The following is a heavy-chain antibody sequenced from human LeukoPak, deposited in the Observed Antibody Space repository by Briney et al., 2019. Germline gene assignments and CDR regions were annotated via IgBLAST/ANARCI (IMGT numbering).Heavy chain of an antibody. J-gene: IGHJ4*02. CDR2: INWNGGST. CDR3: AREQDALWLSRGRDY. Sequence: PGGSLRLSCAASGFTFSSYSMNWVRQAPGKGLEWVSGINWNGGSTGYADSVKGRFTISRDNAKNSLYLQMNSLRAEDTALYYCAREQDALWLSRGRDYWGQGTLVTVSS. CDR1: GFTFSSYS. D-gene: IGHD5-18*01. V-gene: IGHV3-20*04.